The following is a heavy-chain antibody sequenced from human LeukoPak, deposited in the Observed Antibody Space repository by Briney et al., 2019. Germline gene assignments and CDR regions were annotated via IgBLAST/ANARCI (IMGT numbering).Heavy chain of an antibody. J-gene: IGHJ6*02. CDR3: ALFMVRGVKFV. CDR1: RYSFTSYC. Sequence: GESLKISCKGSRYSFTSYCIGWVRQMPGKGLEWMGIIYPGDSDTRYSPSFQGQVTISADKSISTACLQWSSLKASDTAMYYCALFMVRGVKFVWGQGTTVTVSS. V-gene: IGHV5-51*01. CDR2: IYPGDSDT. D-gene: IGHD3-10*01.